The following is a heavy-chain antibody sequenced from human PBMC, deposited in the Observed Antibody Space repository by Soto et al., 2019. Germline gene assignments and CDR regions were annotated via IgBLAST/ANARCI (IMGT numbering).Heavy chain of an antibody. D-gene: IGHD3-22*01. CDR2: IIPIFGTA. J-gene: IGHJ4*02. Sequence: QVQLVQSGAEVKKPGSSVKVSCKASGGTFSSYAISWVRQAPGQGLEWMGGIIPIFGTANYAQKFQGRVTITGDKSTSTDYMELSSLRSEDTAVYYCARDFGENYYDSSGYYYEVGYWGQGTLVTVSS. V-gene: IGHV1-69*06. CDR3: ARDFGENYYDSSGYYYEVGY. CDR1: GGTFSSYA.